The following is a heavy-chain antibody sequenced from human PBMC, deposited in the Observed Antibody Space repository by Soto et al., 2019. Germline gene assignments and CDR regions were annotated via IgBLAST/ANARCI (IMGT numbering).Heavy chain of an antibody. J-gene: IGHJ6*02. CDR3: AKSLPLGGRGVVIIYYYYGMDV. V-gene: IGHV3-23*01. D-gene: IGHD3-3*01. Sequence: GGSLRLSCAASGFTFSSYAMSWVRQAPGKGLEWVSAISGSGGSTYYADSVKGRFTISRDNSKNTLYLQMNSLRAEDTAVYYCAKSLPLGGRGVVIIYYYYGMDVWGQGTTVTVSS. CDR2: ISGSGGST. CDR1: GFTFSSYA.